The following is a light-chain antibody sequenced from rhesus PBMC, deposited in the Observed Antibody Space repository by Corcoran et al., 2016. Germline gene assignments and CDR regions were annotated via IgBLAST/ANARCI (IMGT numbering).Light chain of an antibody. CDR3: GQGAHLPYT. Sequence: DVVMTQSPLSLSIIPGQPASVSCRSSQSLLHSDGNTYLSWYQQKAGQPPRRLIYQVSNRYPGVPDRFSGGGTGTDFTLKSSRVEAEDVGVYYCGQGAHLPYTFGQGTTVEI. J-gene: IGKJ2*01. V-gene: IGKV2-65*01. CDR1: QSLLHSDGNTY. CDR2: QVS.